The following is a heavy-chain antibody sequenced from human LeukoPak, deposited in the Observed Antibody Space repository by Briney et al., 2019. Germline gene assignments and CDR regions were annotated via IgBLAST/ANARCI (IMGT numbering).Heavy chain of an antibody. Sequence: GASVKVSCKASGYTFTSYDINWGRQATGQGLEWMGGMNPNSGNTGYAQKFQGRVTMTRNTSISTAYMELSSLRSEDTAVYYCASATGSGSYFDAFDIWGQGTMVTVSS. CDR1: GYTFTSYD. CDR2: MNPNSGNT. CDR3: ASATGSGSYFDAFDI. V-gene: IGHV1-8*01. J-gene: IGHJ3*02. D-gene: IGHD3-10*01.